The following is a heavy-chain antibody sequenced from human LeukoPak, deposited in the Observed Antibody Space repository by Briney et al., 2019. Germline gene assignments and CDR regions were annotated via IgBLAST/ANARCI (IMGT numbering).Heavy chain of an antibody. V-gene: IGHV3-30*02. CDR1: GFTFRSYG. CDR3: ATGSGGPNIVVVPAAILDY. CDR2: IRSDGSNK. Sequence: GGSLRLSCAASGFTFRSYGMHWVRQAPGKGLEWVAFIRSDGSNKYYADSVKGRFTISRDNSKNTLYLQMNSLTTEDTAVYYCATGSGGPNIVVVPAAILDYWGQGTLVTVSS. J-gene: IGHJ4*02. D-gene: IGHD2-2*01.